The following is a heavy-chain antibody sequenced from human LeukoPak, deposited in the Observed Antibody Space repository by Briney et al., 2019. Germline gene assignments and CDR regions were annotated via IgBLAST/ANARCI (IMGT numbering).Heavy chain of an antibody. V-gene: IGHV4-39*07. CDR2: IYYSGST. CDR3: ARDQLSAAAGLNWFDP. Sequence: SETLSLTCTVSGDSISSSRSYWGWIRQPPGKGLEWIGSIYYSGSTYYKPSLKSRVTISVDTSKNQFSLKLSSVTAADTAVYYCARDQLSAAAGLNWFDPWGQGTLVTVSS. J-gene: IGHJ5*02. D-gene: IGHD6-13*01. CDR1: GDSISSSRSY.